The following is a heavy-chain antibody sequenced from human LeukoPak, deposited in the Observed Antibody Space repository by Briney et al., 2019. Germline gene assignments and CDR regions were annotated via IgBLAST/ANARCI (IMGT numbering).Heavy chain of an antibody. CDR2: INPTGTST. D-gene: IGHD2-8*02. V-gene: IGHV1-46*01. Sequence: ASVKVSCKASGYTFTNYYMHWVRQAPGQGLEWMGLINPTGTSTNYAQKFRGRVTTTRDTSTTTVYMELSSLRSEDTAVYYCAREESGGYFDYWGQGTLVTVSS. CDR3: AREESGGYFDY. J-gene: IGHJ4*02. CDR1: GYTFTNYY.